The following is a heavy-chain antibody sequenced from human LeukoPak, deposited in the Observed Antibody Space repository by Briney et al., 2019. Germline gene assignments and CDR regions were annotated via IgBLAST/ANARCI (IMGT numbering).Heavy chain of an antibody. V-gene: IGHV3-66*01. D-gene: IGHD4-11*01. CDR2: IYSGGST. J-gene: IGHJ6*02. CDR3: ARDRTVTTFIPYYYGMDV. CDR1: GFTFSTYN. Sequence: GGSLRLSCAASGFTFSTYNMHWVRQAPGKGLEWVSVIYSGGSTYYADSVKGRFTISRDNSKNTLYLQMNSLRAEDTAVYYCARDRTVTTFIPYYYGMDVWGQGTTVTVSS.